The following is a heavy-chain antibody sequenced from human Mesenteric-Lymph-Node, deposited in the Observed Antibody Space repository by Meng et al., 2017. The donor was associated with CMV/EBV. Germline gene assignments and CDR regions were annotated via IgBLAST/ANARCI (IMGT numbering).Heavy chain of an antibody. J-gene: IGHJ4*02. D-gene: IGHD6-13*01. CDR1: GVSISRTGSY. V-gene: IGHV4-39*01. CDR2: FYYNESP. CDR3: ARHPASSSTLYYFDY. Sequence: SGVSISRTGSYYGWIRQPPGKGLEWIGSFYYNESPYYTPPLKSRVTISVDTSKNQFSLRLTSVTAADTAVYYCARHPASSSTLYYFDYWGQGALVTVSS.